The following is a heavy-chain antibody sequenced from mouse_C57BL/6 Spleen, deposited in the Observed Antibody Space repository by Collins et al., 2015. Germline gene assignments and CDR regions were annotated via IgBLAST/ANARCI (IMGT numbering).Heavy chain of an antibody. Sequence: VQLQQSGPELVKPGASVKISCKASGYAFSSSWMNWVKQRPGKGLEWIGRIHPGDGDTNYNGKFKGKATLTADKSSSTAYMQLSSLTSEDSAVYFCARIYDGYPYAMDYWGQGTSVTVSS. V-gene: IGHV1-82*01. CDR1: GYAFSSSW. D-gene: IGHD2-3*01. CDR3: ARIYDGYPYAMDY. J-gene: IGHJ4*01. CDR2: IHPGDGDT.